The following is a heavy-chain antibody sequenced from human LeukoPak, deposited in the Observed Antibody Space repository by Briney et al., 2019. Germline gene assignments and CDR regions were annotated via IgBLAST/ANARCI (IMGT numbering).Heavy chain of an antibody. CDR3: AKDSSGWYGY. V-gene: IGHV3-30*18. CDR2: ISYDGSNK. CDR1: GFTFSSYG. J-gene: IGHJ4*02. D-gene: IGHD6-19*01. Sequence: GGSLRLSCAASGFTFSSYGMHLVRQAPGKGLEWVAVISYDGSNKYYADSVKGRFTISRDNSKNTLYLQMNSLRAEDTAVYYCAKDSSGWYGYWGQGTLVTVSS.